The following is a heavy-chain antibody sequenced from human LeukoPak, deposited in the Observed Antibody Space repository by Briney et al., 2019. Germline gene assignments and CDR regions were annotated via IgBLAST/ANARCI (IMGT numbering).Heavy chain of an antibody. D-gene: IGHD5-24*01. CDR2: IKQDGSEK. CDR3: ASHSHNNYFEY. V-gene: IGHV3-7*01. Sequence: PGGSLRLSCAASGFTFSSYWMSWVRQAPGKGLEWVANIKQDGSEKYYVDSVKGRFTISRDNAKNSLYLQMNSLRAEDTAVYHCASHSHNNYFEYWGQGTLVTVSS. J-gene: IGHJ4*02. CDR1: GFTFSSYW.